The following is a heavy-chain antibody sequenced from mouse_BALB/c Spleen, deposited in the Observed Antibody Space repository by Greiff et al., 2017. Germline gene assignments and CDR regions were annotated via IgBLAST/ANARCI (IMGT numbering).Heavy chain of an antibody. V-gene: IGHV1S127*01. Sequence: QVQLQQPGAELVNPGASVKMSCKASGYTFTSYWMHWVKQRPGQGLEWIGVIDPSDSYTSYNQKFKGKATLTVDTSSSTAYMQLSSLTSEDSAVYYCTRGEVRRNYYAMDYWGQGTSVTVSS. CDR1: GYTFTSYW. CDR2: IDPSDSYT. J-gene: IGHJ4*01. CDR3: TRGEVRRNYYAMDY. D-gene: IGHD2-14*01.